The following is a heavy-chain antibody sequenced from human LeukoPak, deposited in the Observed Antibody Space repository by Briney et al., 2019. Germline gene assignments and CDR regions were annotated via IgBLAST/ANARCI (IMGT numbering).Heavy chain of an antibody. CDR3: ASPIVGATTIDY. CDR2: ISSSSSYI. D-gene: IGHD1-26*01. Sequence: GGSLRLSCAASGFTFSSYSMNWVRQAPGKGLEWVSSISSSSSYIYYADSVKGRSTISRDNAKNSLYLQMNSLRAEDTAVYYCASPIVGATTIDYWGQGTLVTVSS. V-gene: IGHV3-21*01. CDR1: GFTFSSYS. J-gene: IGHJ4*02.